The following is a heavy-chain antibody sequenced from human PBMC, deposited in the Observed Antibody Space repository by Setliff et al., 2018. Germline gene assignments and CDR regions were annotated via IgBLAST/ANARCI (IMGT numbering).Heavy chain of an antibody. V-gene: IGHV4-34*01. Sequence: SETLSLTCAVYGDSFSDYYWGWFRQPPGKGLEWIGNVYYSGNTNYNPSLNSRVSVSVDTPTNQFSLKVFSVTAADTAVYYCRFWSSYYKNDYWAQGTLVTVSS. CDR1: GDSFSDYY. CDR3: RFWSSYYKNDY. CDR2: VYYSGNT. J-gene: IGHJ4*02. D-gene: IGHD3-3*01.